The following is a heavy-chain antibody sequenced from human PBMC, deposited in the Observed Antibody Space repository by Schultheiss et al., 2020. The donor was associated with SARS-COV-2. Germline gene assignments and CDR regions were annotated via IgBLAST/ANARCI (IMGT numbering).Heavy chain of an antibody. Sequence: SCKASGYTFTGYYMHWVRQAPGKGLEWVANIKQDGSEKYYVDSVKGRFTISRDNAKNSLYLQMNSLRAEDTAVYYCATGYTCSYWGQGTLVTVSS. CDR2: IKQDGSEK. V-gene: IGHV3-7*02. J-gene: IGHJ4*02. CDR3: ATGYTCSY. CDR1: GYTFTGYY. D-gene: IGHD1-20*01.